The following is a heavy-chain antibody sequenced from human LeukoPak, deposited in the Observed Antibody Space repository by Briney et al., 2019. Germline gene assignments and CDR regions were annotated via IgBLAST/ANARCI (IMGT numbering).Heavy chain of an antibody. D-gene: IGHD3-16*01. Sequence: GGSLRLSCAASGFTFSNAWMSWVRQAPGKGLEWVGRIKSKTVGGTTDYAAPVKGRFTISRDDSKNTLYLQMNSLKTEDTAVYYCRGSGPDAFDIWGQGTMVTVSS. CDR3: RGSGPDAFDI. V-gene: IGHV3-15*01. J-gene: IGHJ3*02. CDR1: GFTFSNAW. CDR2: IKSKTVGGTT.